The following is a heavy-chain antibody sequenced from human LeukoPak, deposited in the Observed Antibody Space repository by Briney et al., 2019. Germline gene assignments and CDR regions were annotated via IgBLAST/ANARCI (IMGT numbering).Heavy chain of an antibody. D-gene: IGHD4-17*01. Sequence: PSETLSLTCTVSGGSISSYYWSWIRQPPGKGLEWIGYIYYSGSTNYNPSLKSRVTISVDTSKNQFSLKLSSVTAADTAVYYCASLPTVTTSTYDYWGQGTLVTVSS. J-gene: IGHJ4*02. CDR3: ASLPTVTTSTYDY. CDR2: IYYSGST. CDR1: GGSISSYY. V-gene: IGHV4-59*08.